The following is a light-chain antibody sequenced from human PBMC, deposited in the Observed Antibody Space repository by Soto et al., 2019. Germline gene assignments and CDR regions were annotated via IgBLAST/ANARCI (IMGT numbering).Light chain of an antibody. CDR1: QSVLYNSINKNY. CDR3: HQYYSTPST. V-gene: IGKV4-1*01. J-gene: IGKJ3*01. Sequence: DIVMTQSPDSLAVSLGERATINCKSSQSVLYNSINKNYLAWYQQKPGQPPKLIIYWASTRESGVPDRFSGSGSGTDFTLTISSLQAEDVAIYFCHQYYSTPSTFGPGTKWIS. CDR2: WAS.